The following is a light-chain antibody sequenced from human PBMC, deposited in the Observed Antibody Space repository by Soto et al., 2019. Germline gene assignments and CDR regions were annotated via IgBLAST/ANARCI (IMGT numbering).Light chain of an antibody. J-gene: IGKJ4*02. V-gene: IGKV1-8*01. CDR1: QGISSY. CDR2: AAP. Sequence: AILISHYPSSLSASTGDRFTITCRASQGISSYLAWYQQKPGKAPKLLIYAAPTLQSGAPSRFSGSGSGTEFALTISSLQPEDSATYYCQQLKSDPITCGGGTKGDI. CDR3: QQLKSDPIT.